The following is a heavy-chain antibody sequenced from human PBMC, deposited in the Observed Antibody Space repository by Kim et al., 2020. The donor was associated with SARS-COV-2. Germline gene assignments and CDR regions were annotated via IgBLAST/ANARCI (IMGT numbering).Heavy chain of an antibody. CDR1: GGSISSYY. V-gene: IGHV4-59*01. CDR3: ARGGSYNPFDY. D-gene: IGHD2-15*01. J-gene: IGHJ4*02. CDR2: IYYSGST. Sequence: SETLSLTCTVSGGSISSYYWRWIRQPPGKGLEWIGYIYYSGSTNYNPSLNSRVTISVDTSKNQFSLKLSSVTAADTAVYYCARGGSYNPFDYWGQGTLVTVSS.